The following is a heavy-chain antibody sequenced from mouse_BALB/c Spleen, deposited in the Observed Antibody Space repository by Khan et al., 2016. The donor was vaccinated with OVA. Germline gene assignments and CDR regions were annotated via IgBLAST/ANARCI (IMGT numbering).Heavy chain of an antibody. Sequence: QVQVKQSGAELVRPGASVKLSCKTSGYIFTSYWIHWVKQRSGQGLEWIASIYPGTDNTYYNENLKDQATLTADKSSSTAYMQISSLKSEDSAVYFCAREEALYYFDYWGQGTTLSVSS. CDR3: AREEALYYFDY. J-gene: IGHJ2*01. V-gene: IGHV1-76*01. CDR1: GYIFTSYW. CDR2: IYPGTDNT. D-gene: IGHD3-2*02.